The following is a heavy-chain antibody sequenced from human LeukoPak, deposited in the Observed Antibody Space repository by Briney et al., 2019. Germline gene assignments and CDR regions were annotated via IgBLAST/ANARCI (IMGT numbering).Heavy chain of an antibody. Sequence: SETLSLTCAVYGGSFSGYYWSWIRQPPGKGLEWIGEINHSGSTNYNPSLKSRVTISVDTSKNQFSLKLSSVTAADTAVYYCARAGLNGDVDYWGQGTLVTVSS. CDR1: GGSFSGYY. D-gene: IGHD4-17*01. J-gene: IGHJ4*02. CDR2: INHSGST. V-gene: IGHV4-34*01. CDR3: ARAGLNGDVDY.